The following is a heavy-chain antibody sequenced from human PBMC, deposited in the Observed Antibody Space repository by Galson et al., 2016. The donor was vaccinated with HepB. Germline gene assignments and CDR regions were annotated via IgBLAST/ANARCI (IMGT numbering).Heavy chain of an antibody. Sequence: SLRLSCAASGFTFSSYAMHWVRQAPGKGLEWVAVISYDGSNKYYADSVKGRFTISRDKSKNTLYLQMNSLRAEDPAMYYCARDLRGQGGVWEKGTTVTVSS. CDR3: ARDLRGQGGV. CDR1: GFTFSSYA. J-gene: IGHJ6*01. V-gene: IGHV3-30-3*01. D-gene: IGHD3-10*01. CDR2: ISYDGSNK.